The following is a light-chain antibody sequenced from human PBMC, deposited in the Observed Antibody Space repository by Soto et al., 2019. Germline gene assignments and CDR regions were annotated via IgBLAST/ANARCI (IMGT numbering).Light chain of an antibody. CDR1: QSFSTY. V-gene: IGKV1-27*01. CDR2: GIS. Sequence: QMTQSPSSLSASVGDRVTITCRASQSFSTYLAWYQQKPGKVPKLLISGISTLQSGVPSRFSGSGYGTEFTLTISNLQPEDVATYYCQKYNTAPLTFGGGTKVDIK. J-gene: IGKJ4*01. CDR3: QKYNTAPLT.